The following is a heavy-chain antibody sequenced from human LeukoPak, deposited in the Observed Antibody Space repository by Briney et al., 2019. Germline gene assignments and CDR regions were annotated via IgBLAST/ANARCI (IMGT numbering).Heavy chain of an antibody. CDR2: IRDSGGDT. J-gene: IGHJ4*02. D-gene: IGHD2-8*01. Sequence: GGSLRLSCAASGFTFSNYAMSWVRQAPGKGLEWVSGIRDSGGDTYYADSVKGRFTISRDNSKNTLYLQMSSLRAEDTAVYYCAKDRSCTNNICPGDFDHWGQGPLVTVSS. CDR3: AKDRSCTNNICPGDFDH. V-gene: IGHV3-23*01. CDR1: GFTFSNYA.